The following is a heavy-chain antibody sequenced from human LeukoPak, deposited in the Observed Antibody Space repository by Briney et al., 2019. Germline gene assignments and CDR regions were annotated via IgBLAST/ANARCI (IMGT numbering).Heavy chain of an antibody. J-gene: IGHJ5*02. D-gene: IGHD3-9*01. Sequence: QPGGSLRLSCAASGFTVSSNYMSWVRQAPGKGLEWVSVIYSGGSTYYADSVKGRFTISRDNSKNTLCLQMNSLRAEDAAVYYCARGILPNWFDPWGQGTLVTVSS. CDR2: IYSGGST. V-gene: IGHV3-53*01. CDR3: ARGILPNWFDP. CDR1: GFTVSSNY.